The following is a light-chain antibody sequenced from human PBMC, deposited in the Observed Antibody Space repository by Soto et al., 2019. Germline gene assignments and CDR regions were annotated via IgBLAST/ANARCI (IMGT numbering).Light chain of an antibody. CDR3: AAWDDSLNVWV. Sequence: QPVLTQPPSASGTPGQRVAMSCAGSNSNLGSNTVNWYQHLPGMAPTLLIYNNNERPSGVPDRVSGSKSGTSASLAISGLQSEDEAFYYCAAWDDSLNVWVFGGGTKVTVL. CDR2: NNN. V-gene: IGLV1-44*01. CDR1: NSNLGSNT. J-gene: IGLJ3*02.